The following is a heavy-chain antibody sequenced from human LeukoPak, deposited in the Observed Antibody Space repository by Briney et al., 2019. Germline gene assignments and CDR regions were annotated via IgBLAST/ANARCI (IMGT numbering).Heavy chain of an antibody. J-gene: IGHJ3*02. CDR3: AKRYCSGGSCYSVAFDI. CDR1: GFTFSSYA. Sequence: GGSLRLSCAGSGFTFSSYAMSWVRQAPGKGLEWVSAISGSGGSTYYADSVKGRFTISRDNSKNTLYLQMNSLRAEDTAVYYCAKRYCSGGSCYSVAFDIWGQGTMVTVSS. V-gene: IGHV3-23*01. D-gene: IGHD2-15*01. CDR2: ISGSGGST.